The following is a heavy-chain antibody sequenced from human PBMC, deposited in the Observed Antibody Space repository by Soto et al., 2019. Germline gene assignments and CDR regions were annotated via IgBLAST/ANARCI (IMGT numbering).Heavy chain of an antibody. CDR3: VRTSLVVAAATREDY. V-gene: IGHV3-74*01. Sequence: GSLRLSCAASGFTFSSYWMHWVRQAPGKGLVWVSLINSDGSSTSYADSVKGRFTISRDNAKNTLYLQMNSLRAEDTAVYYCVRTSLVVAAATREDYWGQGTLVTVSS. J-gene: IGHJ4*02. CDR2: INSDGSST. D-gene: IGHD2-15*01. CDR1: GFTFSSYW.